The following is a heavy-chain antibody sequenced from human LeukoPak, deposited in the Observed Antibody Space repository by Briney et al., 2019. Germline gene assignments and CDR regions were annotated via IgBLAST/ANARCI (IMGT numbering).Heavy chain of an antibody. CDR2: INHSGST. Sequence: GSLRLSCAASGFTFSSYAMSWVRQAPGKGLEWIGEINHSGSTNYNPSLKSRVTISVDTSKNQFSLKLSSVTAADTAVYYCARLVVDSSGWTYYYYYMDVWGKGTTVTISS. D-gene: IGHD6-19*01. J-gene: IGHJ6*03. V-gene: IGHV4-34*01. CDR1: GFTFSSYA. CDR3: ARLVVDSSGWTYYYYYMDV.